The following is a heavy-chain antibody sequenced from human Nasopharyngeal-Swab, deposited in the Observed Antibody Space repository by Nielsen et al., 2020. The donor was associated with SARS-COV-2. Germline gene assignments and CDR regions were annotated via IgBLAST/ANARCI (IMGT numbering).Heavy chain of an antibody. J-gene: IGHJ4*02. D-gene: IGHD3-3*01. CDR2: ISTTGSSK. CDR3: ASGGYDFWSGYPSDY. V-gene: IGHV3-11*04. Sequence: GESLKISCAASGFTFSDYCMSWIRQAPGKGLEWVSHISTTGSSKYYADSLKGRFTISRDNDKNSLYLQMNSLRADDTAAYYCASGGYDFWSGYPSDYWGLGTLVTVSS. CDR1: GFTFSDYC.